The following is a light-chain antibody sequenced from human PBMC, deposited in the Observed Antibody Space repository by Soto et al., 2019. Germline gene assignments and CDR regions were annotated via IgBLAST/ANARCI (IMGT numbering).Light chain of an antibody. CDR3: SSYTRSSTLL. Sequence: QSVLTQPASVSGSPGQSITISCTGSSSDVGYYNFVSWYQQHPGKAPKLMIYDVTNRPSGVSNRFSGSKSGNTASLTISGLQAEDEAEYYCSSYTRSSTLLFGGGTKLTVL. CDR2: DVT. J-gene: IGLJ2*01. V-gene: IGLV2-14*01. CDR1: SSDVGYYNF.